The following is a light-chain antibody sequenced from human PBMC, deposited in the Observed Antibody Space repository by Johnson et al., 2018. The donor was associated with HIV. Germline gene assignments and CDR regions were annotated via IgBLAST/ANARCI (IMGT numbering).Light chain of an antibody. J-gene: IGLJ1*01. Sequence: QSVLTQPPSVSAAPGQKVTISCSGSSYNIGNNYVSWYQQLPGTAPKLLIYDNYKRPSGIPDRFSGSKSGTSATLGITGLQTGDEADYYCGTWDSSLSAYVFGTGTKVTVL. CDR2: DNY. CDR1: SYNIGNNY. V-gene: IGLV1-51*01. CDR3: GTWDSSLSAYV.